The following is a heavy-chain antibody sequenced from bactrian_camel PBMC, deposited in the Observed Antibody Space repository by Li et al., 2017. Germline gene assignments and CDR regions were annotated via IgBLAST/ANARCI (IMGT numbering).Heavy chain of an antibody. CDR3: AARGPYCYTKLSVRDFTY. J-gene: IGHJ6*01. CDR1: GHPYNYNF. CDR2: IATGSGNT. V-gene: IGHV3S63*01. D-gene: IGHD2*01. Sequence: HVQLVESGGGSVQAGGSLRLSCAASGHPYNYNFMGWFRQAPGKEREGVARIATGSGNTYYADSVKGRFTISQDNAKNTVYLQMNSLKPEDTAMYYCAARGPYCYTKLSVRDFTYWGQGTQVTVS.